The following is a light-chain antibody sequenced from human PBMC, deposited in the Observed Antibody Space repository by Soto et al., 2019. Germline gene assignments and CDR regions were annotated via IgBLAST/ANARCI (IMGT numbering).Light chain of an antibody. V-gene: IGLV1-36*01. J-gene: IGLJ2*01. Sequence: QSVLTQPPSVSEAPRQRVTISCSGSSSNVGNNAVNWYQQLPGKAPKLLIYYDDLLPSGVSDRFSGSKSGTSASLPISGLQSEDEADYYCAVWDDSLNGVVFGGGTKVTVL. CDR1: SSNVGNNA. CDR2: YDD. CDR3: AVWDDSLNGVV.